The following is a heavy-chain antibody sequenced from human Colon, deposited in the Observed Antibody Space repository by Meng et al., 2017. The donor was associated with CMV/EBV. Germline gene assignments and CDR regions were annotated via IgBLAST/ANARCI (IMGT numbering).Heavy chain of an antibody. CDR1: GYTFTSYA. D-gene: IGHD3-3*01. CDR3: ARVPVGTSRYYTSDY. Sequence: SGYTFTSYAMHWVSQAPGQRLEWMGWISAGNGDTKYSQKFQGRLTITSDTSASTAYMELSSLRAEDTAIYFCARVPVGTSRYYTSDYWGQGTLVTVSS. V-gene: IGHV1-3*01. CDR2: ISAGNGDT. J-gene: IGHJ4*02.